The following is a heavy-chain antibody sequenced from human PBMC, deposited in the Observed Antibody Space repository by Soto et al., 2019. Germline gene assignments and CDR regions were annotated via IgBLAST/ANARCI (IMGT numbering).Heavy chain of an antibody. V-gene: IGHV3-74*01. CDR1: GFTFSSYW. D-gene: IGHD1-7*01. CDR2: INSDGSST. Sequence: GGSLRLSCAASGFTFSSYWMHWVRQAPGKGLVWVSRINSDGSSTSYADSVKGRFTISRDNAKNTLYLQMNSLRAEDTAVYYCARHQGTELFDYWGQGTLVTVSS. CDR3: ARHQGTELFDY. J-gene: IGHJ4*02.